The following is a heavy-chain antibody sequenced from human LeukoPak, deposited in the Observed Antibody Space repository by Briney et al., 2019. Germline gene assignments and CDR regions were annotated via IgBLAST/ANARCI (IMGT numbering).Heavy chain of an antibody. Sequence: ASVKVSCKASGYTFTSYDINWVRQATGQGLEWMGWMNPNSGNTGYAQKFQGRVTITRNTSISTAYMELSSLKASDTAMYYCARTNVGRGSYRYIQHWGQGTLVTVSS. CDR1: GYTFTSYD. CDR3: ARTNVGRGSYRYIQH. J-gene: IGHJ1*01. V-gene: IGHV1-8*03. CDR2: MNPNSGNT. D-gene: IGHD3-16*02.